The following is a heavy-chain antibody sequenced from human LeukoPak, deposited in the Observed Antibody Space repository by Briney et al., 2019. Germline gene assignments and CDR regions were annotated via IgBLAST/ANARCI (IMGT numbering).Heavy chain of an antibody. CDR1: GGTFSSYA. Sequence: SVKVSCKASGGTFSSYAISWVRQAPGQGLEWRGGIIPIFGTANYAQKFQGRVTITADKSTSTAYMELSSLRSEDTAVYYCARCSAAAGVRYYYYGMDVWGKGTTVTVSS. CDR2: IIPIFGTA. CDR3: ARCSAAAGVRYYYYGMDV. D-gene: IGHD1-14*01. J-gene: IGHJ6*04. V-gene: IGHV1-69*06.